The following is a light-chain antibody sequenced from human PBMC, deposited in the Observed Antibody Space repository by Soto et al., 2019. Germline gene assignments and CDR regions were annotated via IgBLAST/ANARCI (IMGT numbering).Light chain of an antibody. CDR3: QSYDSSLSTYV. CDR2: GHS. Sequence: QSVLTQPPSVSGAPGQRVTISCTGSNSNIGAGYDVHWYRQLPGTAPKLLIYGHSNRPSGVPDRFSGSKSGTSASLAITGLQAEDEADYYCQSYDSSLSTYVFGTGTKLTVL. V-gene: IGLV1-40*01. J-gene: IGLJ1*01. CDR1: NSNIGAGYD.